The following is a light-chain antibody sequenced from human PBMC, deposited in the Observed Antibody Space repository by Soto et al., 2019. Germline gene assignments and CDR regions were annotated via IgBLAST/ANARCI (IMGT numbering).Light chain of an antibody. CDR1: NIGSKS. CDR3: QVWDSITDHYV. J-gene: IGLJ1*01. V-gene: IGLV3-21*02. Sequence: SYELTQPPSVSVAPGQTAGITCGGNNIGSKSVHWYQQKSGQAPVLVVYDDRHRPSGIPDRFSGSNSGNTATLTIIRVEAGDEADYYCQVWDSITDHYVFGSGTKVTVL. CDR2: DDR.